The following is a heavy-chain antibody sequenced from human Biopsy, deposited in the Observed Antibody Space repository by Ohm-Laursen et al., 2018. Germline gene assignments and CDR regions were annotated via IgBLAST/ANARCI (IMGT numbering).Heavy chain of an antibody. CDR3: ARGEGVID. Sequence: ASVKVSCKTSGYTFSNYYLHWVRQAPGQAFEWMGLINPASGSTNLAQKFQGRVTMTRDTSTSTVYMQLSSLKSEYTAVYFCARGEGVIDWGQGTLVTVSS. D-gene: IGHD2-21*01. CDR2: INPASGST. V-gene: IGHV1-46*01. CDR1: GYTFSNYY. J-gene: IGHJ4*02.